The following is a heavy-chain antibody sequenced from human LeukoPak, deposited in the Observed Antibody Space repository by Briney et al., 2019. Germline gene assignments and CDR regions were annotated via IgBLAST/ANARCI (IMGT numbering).Heavy chain of an antibody. J-gene: IGHJ5*02. D-gene: IGHD1-1*01. V-gene: IGHV4-59*01. Sequence: SETLSLTCTVSGGSISSYYWSWIRQPPGKGLEWIGYIYYSGSTNYNPSLKSRVTISVDTSKKETSLKLSSVTAADTAVYYCARGRYGTVTRGWFDPWGQGTLVTVSS. CDR2: IYYSGST. CDR3: ARGRYGTVTRGWFDP. CDR1: GGSISSYY.